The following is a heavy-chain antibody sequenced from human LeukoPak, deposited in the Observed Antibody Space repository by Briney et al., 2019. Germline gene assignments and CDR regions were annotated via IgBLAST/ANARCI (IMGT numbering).Heavy chain of an antibody. CDR3: AKDFGEAAFDI. Sequence: LSLTCTVSGGSISSYHWSWVRQAPGKGLEWVAIISYDGSDKYYADSVKGRFTISRDNSKNTLYLQMNSLRAEDTAVYYCAKDFGEAAFDIWGQGTMVTVSS. J-gene: IGHJ3*02. CDR1: GGSISSYH. D-gene: IGHD3-10*01. CDR2: ISYDGSDK. V-gene: IGHV3-30*18.